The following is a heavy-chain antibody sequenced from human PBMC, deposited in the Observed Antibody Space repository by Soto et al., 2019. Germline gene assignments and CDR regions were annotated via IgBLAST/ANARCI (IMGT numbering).Heavy chain of an antibody. J-gene: IGHJ4*02. Sequence: SGFTFSSYGMHWFRQAPGKGLEWVGFIRSKTYGGTTEYAASVKGIFTISRDDSKNIAYLQMNSLKTEDTAVYYCARASWHPMLDYWGQGTLVTVSS. CDR2: IRSKTYGGTT. V-gene: IGHV3-49*03. CDR3: ARASWHPMLDY. D-gene: IGHD3-16*02. CDR1: GFTFSSYG.